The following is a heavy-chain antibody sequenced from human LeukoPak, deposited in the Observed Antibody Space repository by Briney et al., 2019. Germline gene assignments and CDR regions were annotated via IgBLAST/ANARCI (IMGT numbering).Heavy chain of an antibody. Sequence: GGSLRLSCAASGFTFSSYSMNWVRQAPGKGLEWVSSISCSSSYIYYADSVKGRFTISRDNAKNSLYLQMNSLRAEDTAVYYCASLGEGIQLWPWLDLWGRGTLVTVSS. V-gene: IGHV3-21*01. CDR2: ISCSSSYI. J-gene: IGHJ2*01. CDR1: GFTFSSYS. CDR3: ASLGEGIQLWPWLDL. D-gene: IGHD5-18*01.